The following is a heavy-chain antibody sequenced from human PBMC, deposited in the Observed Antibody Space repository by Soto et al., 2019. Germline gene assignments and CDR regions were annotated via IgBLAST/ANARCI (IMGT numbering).Heavy chain of an antibody. CDR3: ARVAAYYYDSSGYYYASGYYGMDV. V-gene: IGHV4-30-4*01. Sequence: PSETLSLTCTVSGGSISSGDYYWSWIRQPPGKGLEWIGYIYYSGSTYYNPSLKSRVTISVDTSKNQFSLKLSSVTAADTAVYYCARVAAYYYDSSGYYYASGYYGMDVWGQGTTVTVS. CDR1: GGSISSGDYY. J-gene: IGHJ6*02. CDR2: IYYSGST. D-gene: IGHD3-22*01.